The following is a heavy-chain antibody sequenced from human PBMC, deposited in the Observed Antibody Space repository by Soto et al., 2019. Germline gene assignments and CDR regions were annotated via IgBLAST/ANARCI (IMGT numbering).Heavy chain of an antibody. CDR3: ANANAVAGNPFDN. CDR1: GFRFDDYA. Sequence: EVQLVASGGGWVQPGRSLRLSCAASGFRFDDYAMHCGRHAPGKGLEWVSSIRWDSDIMEYADSVKGRFTIARDNAENSLYLQMTSLRPEDTALFYCANANAVAGNPFDNWGQGTLVTVSS. CDR2: IRWDSDIM. J-gene: IGHJ4*02. V-gene: IGHV3-9*01. D-gene: IGHD6-19*01.